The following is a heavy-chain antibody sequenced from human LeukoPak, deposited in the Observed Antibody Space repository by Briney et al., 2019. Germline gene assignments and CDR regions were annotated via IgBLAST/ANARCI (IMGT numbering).Heavy chain of an antibody. Sequence: GGSLRLSCAASGFSFSSYGVHWVRQAPGKGLEWVAVIWYDGSNKYYADSVKGRFTISRDKSKNTLYLQMNSLRAEDTAVYYCARDTNYLSGGVLGYWGQGTLVTVSS. J-gene: IGHJ4*02. CDR1: GFSFSSYG. CDR2: IWYDGSNK. CDR3: ARDTNYLSGGVLGY. D-gene: IGHD5-24*01. V-gene: IGHV3-33*01.